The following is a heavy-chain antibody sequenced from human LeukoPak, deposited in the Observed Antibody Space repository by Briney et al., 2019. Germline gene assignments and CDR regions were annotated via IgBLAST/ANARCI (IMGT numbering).Heavy chain of an antibody. J-gene: IGHJ4*02. CDR3: AFHGSGYAYFAFDY. V-gene: IGHV4-34*01. D-gene: IGHD5-12*01. CDR2: INHNGST. CDR1: GGSFSGYY. Sequence: SETLSLTCAVDGGSFSGYYWSWIRQPPGKGREWIGEINHNGSTNYNPSLKSRVTISVDTSKNQFSLKLSSVTAADTAVYYCAFHGSGYAYFAFDYWGQGTLVTVSS.